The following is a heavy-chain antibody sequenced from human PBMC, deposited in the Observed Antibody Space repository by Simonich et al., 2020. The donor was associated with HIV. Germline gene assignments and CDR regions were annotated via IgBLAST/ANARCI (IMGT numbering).Heavy chain of an antibody. CDR3: ARLTAGGLGEYFQH. V-gene: IGHV4-34*01. J-gene: IGHJ1*01. CDR2: INHSGST. Sequence: QVQLQQWGAGLLKPSETLSLTCAVYGGSFSGYYWSWIRQTPGKGLEWIGEINHSGSTNDNPSLKSRVTISVDTSKNQFSLKLSSVTAADTAVYYCARLTAGGLGEYFQHWGQGTLVTVSS. D-gene: IGHD6-13*01. CDR1: GGSFSGYY.